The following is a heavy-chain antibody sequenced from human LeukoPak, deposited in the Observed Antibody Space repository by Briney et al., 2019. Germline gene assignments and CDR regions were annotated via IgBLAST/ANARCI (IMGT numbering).Heavy chain of an antibody. CDR2: INWNGGST. V-gene: IGHV3-20*04. Sequence: GGSLRLSCAAYGFTFDDYGMSWVRQAPGKGLEWVSGINWNGGSTGYAGSVKGRFTISRDNAKNSLYLQMNSLRAEDTALYYCAREGYYDFWSGYREPFDYWGQGTLVTVSS. CDR3: AREGYYDFWSGYREPFDY. CDR1: GFTFDDYG. D-gene: IGHD3-3*01. J-gene: IGHJ4*02.